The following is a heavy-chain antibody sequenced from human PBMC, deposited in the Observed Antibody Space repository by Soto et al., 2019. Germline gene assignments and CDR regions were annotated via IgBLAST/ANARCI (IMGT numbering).Heavy chain of an antibody. Sequence: QLQLQESGPGLVKPSETLSLTCTVSGGSISSSSYYWGWIRQPPGKGLEWIGSIYYSGNTYYNPSLESRVTISVDTSKNQFSLRLSSVTAADTAVYYCATTTVGYRGSDGDYWGQGTLVTVSS. V-gene: IGHV4-39*01. J-gene: IGHJ4*02. D-gene: IGHD5-12*01. CDR2: IYYSGNT. CDR3: ATTTVGYRGSDGDY. CDR1: GGSISSSSYY.